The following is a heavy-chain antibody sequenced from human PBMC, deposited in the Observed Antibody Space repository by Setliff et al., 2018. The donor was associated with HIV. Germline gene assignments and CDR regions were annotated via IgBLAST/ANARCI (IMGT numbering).Heavy chain of an antibody. Sequence: PGGSLRLSCTTSGFNFGDYGMSWVRQAPGKGLEWVSFIRNKDYGETTEYAASVKGRFTISRDDSNSIAYLQMNSLKTEDTAVYYCTRDTAMANYYYYGMDVWGQGTTVTVSS. V-gene: IGHV3-49*04. D-gene: IGHD5-18*01. CDR1: GFNFGDYG. J-gene: IGHJ6*02. CDR2: IRNKDYGETT. CDR3: TRDTAMANYYYYGMDV.